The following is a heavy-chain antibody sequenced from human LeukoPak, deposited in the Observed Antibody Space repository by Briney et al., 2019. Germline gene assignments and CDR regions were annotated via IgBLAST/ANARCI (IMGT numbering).Heavy chain of an antibody. J-gene: IGHJ6*03. CDR3: ARDYSVSYHYYYYMDV. Sequence: GGSLRLSCAASGFTFSSYSMNWVRQAPGKGLEWVSYISSRSSTIYYADSVKGRFTISRDNAKNSLYLQMNSLRAEDTAVYYCARDYSVSYHYYYYMDVWGKGTTVTVSS. CDR2: ISSRSSTI. D-gene: IGHD4-17*01. CDR1: GFTFSSYS. V-gene: IGHV3-48*01.